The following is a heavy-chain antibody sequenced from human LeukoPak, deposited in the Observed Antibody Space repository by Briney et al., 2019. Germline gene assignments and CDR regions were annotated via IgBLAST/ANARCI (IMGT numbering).Heavy chain of an antibody. CDR1: GGSFSGYY. D-gene: IGHD2-2*01. V-gene: IGHV4-34*01. J-gene: IGHJ5*02. CDR3: ARGPYCSSTSCLIAAAANWFDP. CDR2: INHSGST. Sequence: PSETLSLTCAVYGGSFSGYYWSWIRQPPGKGLEWIGEINHSGSTNYNPSLKSRVTISVDTSENQFSLKLSSVTAADTAVYFCARGPYCSSTSCLIAAAANWFDPWGQGTLVTVSS.